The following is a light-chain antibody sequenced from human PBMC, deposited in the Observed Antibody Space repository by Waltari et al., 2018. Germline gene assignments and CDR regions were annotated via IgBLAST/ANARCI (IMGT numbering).Light chain of an antibody. CDR2: AVT. V-gene: IGLV2-11*01. J-gene: IGLJ2*01. CDR1: SRDIGAYNY. CDR3: CSFAGSQTVI. Sequence: QSALTQPRSVSGSPGQSVTISCTGTSRDIGAYNYVSWYQQHPGKAPKLVIYAVTKRPSGVPDHFSGSKSGNTASLTISGLQAEDEADYYCCSFAGSQTVIFGGGTRLTVL.